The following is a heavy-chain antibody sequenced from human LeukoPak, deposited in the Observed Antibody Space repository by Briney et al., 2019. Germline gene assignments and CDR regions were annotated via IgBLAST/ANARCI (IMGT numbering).Heavy chain of an antibody. CDR2: ISGGST. Sequence: GGSLRLSCAASGFTVSSNEMSWVRQAPGKGLEWVSSISGGSTYYADSRKGRFTISRDNSKNSLYLQMNSLRAEDTAVYYCARDRGIGWLQFSGAFDIWGQGTMVTVSS. V-gene: IGHV3-38-3*01. CDR1: GFTVSSNE. CDR3: ARDRGIGWLQFSGAFDI. J-gene: IGHJ3*02. D-gene: IGHD5-24*01.